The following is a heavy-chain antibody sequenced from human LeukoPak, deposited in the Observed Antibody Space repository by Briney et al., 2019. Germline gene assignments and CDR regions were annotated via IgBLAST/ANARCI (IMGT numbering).Heavy chain of an antibody. V-gene: IGHV1-18*01. CDR1: GYTFTSYG. CDR3: ARSADVDSSGWYDY. CDR2: ISAYNGNT. J-gene: IGHJ4*02. D-gene: IGHD6-19*01. Sequence: ASVKVSCKASGYTFTSYGISWVRKAPGQGLEWMGWISAYNGNTNYAQKLQGRVTMTTDTSTSTAYMELRSLRSDDTAVYYCARSADVDSSGWYDYWGQGTLVTISS.